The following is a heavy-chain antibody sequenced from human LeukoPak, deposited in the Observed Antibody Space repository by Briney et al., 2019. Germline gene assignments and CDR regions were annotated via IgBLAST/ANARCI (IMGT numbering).Heavy chain of an antibody. V-gene: IGHV1-69*13. CDR1: GGTFSSYA. D-gene: IGHD1-14*01. J-gene: IGHJ4*02. Sequence: GASVKVSCKASGGTFSSYAISWVRQAPGQGLEWMGGIIPIFGTANYAQKFQGRVTITADESTSTAYMELSSLRSEDTAVYYCARGIPGQFYFDYWGQGTLVAVSS. CDR2: IIPIFGTA. CDR3: ARGIPGQFYFDY.